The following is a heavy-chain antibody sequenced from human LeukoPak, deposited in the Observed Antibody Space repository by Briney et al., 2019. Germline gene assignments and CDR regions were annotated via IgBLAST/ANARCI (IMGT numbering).Heavy chain of an antibody. CDR2: IYYSGST. V-gene: IGHV4-59*01. J-gene: IGHJ4*02. CDR1: GGSFSSYY. Sequence: SETLSLTCAVSGGSFSSYYWSWIRQPPGKGLEWIGYIYYSGSTNYNPSLKSRVTISVDTSKNQLSLNLSSVTAADTAVYYCARTTYYYDSSGYYLYYFDYWGQGTLVTVSS. D-gene: IGHD3-22*01. CDR3: ARTTYYYDSSGYYLYYFDY.